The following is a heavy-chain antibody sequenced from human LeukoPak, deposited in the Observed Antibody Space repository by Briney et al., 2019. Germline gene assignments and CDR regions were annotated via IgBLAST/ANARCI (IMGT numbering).Heavy chain of an antibody. D-gene: IGHD3-22*01. CDR3: ALLVNPYYYYMDV. V-gene: IGHV3-23*01. CDR1: GFTFGSYA. Sequence: GGSLRLSCAASGFTFGSYAMSWVRQAPGKGLEWVSAISGSGGSTYYADSVKGRFTISRDNSKNTLYLQMNSLRAEDTAVYYCALLVNPYYYYMDVWGKGTTVTVSS. CDR2: ISGSGGST. J-gene: IGHJ6*03.